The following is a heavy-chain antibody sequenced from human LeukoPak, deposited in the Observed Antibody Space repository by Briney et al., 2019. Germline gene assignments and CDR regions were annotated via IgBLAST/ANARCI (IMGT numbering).Heavy chain of an antibody. D-gene: IGHD1-26*01. CDR3: AGGSYYVVDY. CDR2: TYYRGTT. CDR1: GASISSTSYY. Sequence: SDTLSLTCTVSGASISSTSYYWGWIRQPPGKGLEWIGSTYYRGTTYYNPSLKSRVTISVDTSKNQFSLQLSSVTAADTAVYYCAGGSYYVVDYWGQGTLVTVSS. J-gene: IGHJ4*02. V-gene: IGHV4-39*07.